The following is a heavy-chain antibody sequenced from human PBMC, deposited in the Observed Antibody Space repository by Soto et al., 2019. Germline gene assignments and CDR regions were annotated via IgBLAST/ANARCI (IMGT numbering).Heavy chain of an antibody. J-gene: IGHJ6*02. Sequence: ASVKVSFKASGGTFSSYTISWVLQAPRQGLEWMGRIIPILGIANYAQKFQGRVTITADKSTSTAYMELSSLRSEDTAVYYCARRTGYCSGGSCPMDVWGQGTTVTVS. D-gene: IGHD2-15*01. V-gene: IGHV1-69*02. CDR2: IIPILGIA. CDR1: GGTFSSYT. CDR3: ARRTGYCSGGSCPMDV.